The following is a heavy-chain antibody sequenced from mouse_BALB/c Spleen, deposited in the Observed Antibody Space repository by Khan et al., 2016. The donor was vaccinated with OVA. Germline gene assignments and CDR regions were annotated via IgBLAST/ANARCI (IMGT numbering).Heavy chain of an antibody. CDR3: ARSGYGNPFAY. Sequence: QVQLQQPGAELVKPGASVKISCKASGYTFTSCYLYWVKQRPGQGLEWIGGINPSNGVSHFNEKFKSKATLTVNKSSSTAYMQLNSLTSEDSAVYFCARSGYGNPFAYVGQGTLVTVSA. CDR2: INPSNGVS. D-gene: IGHD2-1*01. V-gene: IGHV1S81*02. J-gene: IGHJ3*01. CDR1: GYTFTSCY.